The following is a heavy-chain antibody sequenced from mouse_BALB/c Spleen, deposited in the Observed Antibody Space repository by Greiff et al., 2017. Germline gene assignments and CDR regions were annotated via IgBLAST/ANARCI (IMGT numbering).Heavy chain of an antibody. V-gene: IGHV1-7*01. CDR2: INPSTGYT. Sequence: VQLQQSGAELAKPGASVKMSCKASGYTFTSYWMHWVKQRPGQGLEWIGYINPSTGYTEYNQKFKDKATLTADKSSSTAYMQLSSLTSEDSAVYYCARRGLDAMDYWGQGTSVTVSS. CDR1: GYTFTSYW. D-gene: IGHD4-1*01. CDR3: ARRGLDAMDY. J-gene: IGHJ4*01.